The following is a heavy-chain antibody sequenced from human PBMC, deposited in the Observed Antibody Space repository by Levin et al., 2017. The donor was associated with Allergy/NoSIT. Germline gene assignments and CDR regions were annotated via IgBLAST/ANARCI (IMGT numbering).Heavy chain of an antibody. D-gene: IGHD3-10*01. CDR2: IYSGGST. V-gene: IGHV3-66*01. J-gene: IGHJ4*02. CDR1: GFTVSSNY. CDR3: ARESAPGSYYYH. Sequence: GGSLRLSCAASGFTVSSNYMSWVRQAPGKGLEWVSVIYSGGSTYYADSVKGRFTISRDNSKNTLYLQMNSLRAEDTAVYYCARESAPGSYYYHWGQGTLVTVSS.